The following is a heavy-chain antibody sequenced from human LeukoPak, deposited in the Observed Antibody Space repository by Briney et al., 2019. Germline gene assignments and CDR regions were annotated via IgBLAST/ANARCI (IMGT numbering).Heavy chain of an antibody. V-gene: IGHV1-3*01. Sequence: ASVNVSCKASGYTFTSYAMHWVRQAPGQRLEWMGWINAGNGNTKYSQKFQGRVTITRDTSASTAYMELSSLRSEDTAVYYCARERIVVVPAAIGYYYYGMDVWGQGTTVTVSS. CDR3: ARERIVVVPAAIGYYYYGMDV. CDR2: INAGNGNT. D-gene: IGHD2-2*02. J-gene: IGHJ6*02. CDR1: GYTFTSYA.